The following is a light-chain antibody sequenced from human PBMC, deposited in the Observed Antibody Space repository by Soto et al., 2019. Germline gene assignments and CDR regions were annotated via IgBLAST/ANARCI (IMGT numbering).Light chain of an antibody. CDR3: QQYSAKWA. J-gene: IGKJ1*01. Sequence: DIQMTQSPSTLSTSVGDRVTITCRASQTIYTWLAWYQQKPGRAPKLLIYDASTLESWVPSRFSGSGSGTEFPLTISRLQPDDFATYYCQQYSAKWAFGQGTKVEV. V-gene: IGKV1-5*01. CDR1: QTIYTW. CDR2: DAS.